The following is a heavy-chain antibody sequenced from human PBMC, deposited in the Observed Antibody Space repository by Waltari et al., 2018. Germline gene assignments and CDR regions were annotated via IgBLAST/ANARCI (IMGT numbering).Heavy chain of an antibody. CDR3: ARDRGGYCSSTTCYWGSFDV. CDR1: GFSFNDYA. D-gene: IGHD2-2*01. Sequence: QVQLVESGGGGVQPGRSLGLSCPASGFSFNDYAIHWVRPPPGKGLEWVAVISYDGSNKYHADSVKGRSTISRDNSRNTLYLQLNSLRAEDTAVYYCARDRGGYCSSTTCYWGSFDVWGQGTMVAVSS. J-gene: IGHJ3*01. V-gene: IGHV3-30*04. CDR2: ISYDGSNK.